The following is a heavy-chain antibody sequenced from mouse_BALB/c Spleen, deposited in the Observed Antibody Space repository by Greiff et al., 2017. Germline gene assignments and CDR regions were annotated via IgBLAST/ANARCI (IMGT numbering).Heavy chain of an antibody. J-gene: IGHJ4*01. D-gene: IGHD2-10*01. Sequence: VMLVESGPGLVQPSQSLSITCTVSGFSLTSYGVHWVRQSPGKGLEWLGVIWSGGSTDYNAAFISRLSISKDNSKSQVFFKMNSLQANDTAIYYCARSPSYYLYAMDYWGQGTSVTVSS. CDR1: GFSLTSYG. V-gene: IGHV2-2*02. CDR3: ARSPSYYLYAMDY. CDR2: IWSGGST.